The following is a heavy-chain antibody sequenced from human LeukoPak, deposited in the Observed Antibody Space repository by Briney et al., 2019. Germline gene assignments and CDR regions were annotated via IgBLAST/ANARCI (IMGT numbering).Heavy chain of an antibody. D-gene: IGHD1-1*01. J-gene: IGHJ6*02. CDR1: GYTFTSYA. CDR2: INTNTGNP. V-gene: IGHV7-4-1*02. CDR3: ARDRLSEYNWNPLYYYGMDV. Sequence: ASVKVSCKASGYTFTSYAMNWVRQAPGQGLEWMGWINTNTGNPTYAQGFTGRFVFSLDTSVSTAYLQISSLKAEDTAVYYCARDRLSEYNWNPLYYYGMDVWGQGTTVTVSS.